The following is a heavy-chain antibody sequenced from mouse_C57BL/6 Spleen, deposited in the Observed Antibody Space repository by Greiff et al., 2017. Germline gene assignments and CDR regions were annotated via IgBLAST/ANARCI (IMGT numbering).Heavy chain of an antibody. CDR1: GYTFTDYY. J-gene: IGHJ2*01. CDR3: ARWEDYDDFDY. V-gene: IGHV1-26*01. CDR2: INPNNGGT. Sequence: EVQLQQSGPELVKPGASVKISCKASGYTFTDYYMNWVKQSHGKSLEWIGDINPNNGGTSYNQKFKGKATLTVDKSSSTAYMELRSLTSEDSAVYYCARWEDYDDFDYWGQGTTLTVSS. D-gene: IGHD2-4*01.